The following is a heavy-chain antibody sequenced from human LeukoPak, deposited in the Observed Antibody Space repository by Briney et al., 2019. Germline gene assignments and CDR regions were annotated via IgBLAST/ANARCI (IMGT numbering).Heavy chain of an antibody. CDR1: GFTVSGSY. CDR2: IYTGGST. V-gene: IGHV3-66*01. CDR3: ARDLWGYSY. Sequence: GGSLRLSCAASGFTVSGSYMSWVRQAPGKGLEWVSVIYTGGSTLYADSVKGRFTTSRDNSDNTLYLQMNSLRAEDAAVYYCARDLWGYSYWGQGTLVTVSA. D-gene: IGHD3-16*01. J-gene: IGHJ4*02.